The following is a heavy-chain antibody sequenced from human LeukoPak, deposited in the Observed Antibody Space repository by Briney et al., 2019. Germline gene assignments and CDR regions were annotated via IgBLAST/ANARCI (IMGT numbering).Heavy chain of an antibody. CDR3: ARISPMTTFPKYYYYMDV. Sequence: ASVKVSCKASGYTFTSYGISWVRHAPGQGLEWMGWTSAYNGNTNYAQKLQGRVTMTTDTSTSTAYMELRSLRSDDTAVYYCARISPMTTFPKYYYYMDVRGKGTTVTVSS. D-gene: IGHD3-16*01. V-gene: IGHV1-18*01. CDR2: TSAYNGNT. CDR1: GYTFTSYG. J-gene: IGHJ6*03.